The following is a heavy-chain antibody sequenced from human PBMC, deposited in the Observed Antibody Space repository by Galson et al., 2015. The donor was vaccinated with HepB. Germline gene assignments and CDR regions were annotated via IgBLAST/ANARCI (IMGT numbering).Heavy chain of an antibody. CDR1: GFTFSGSA. J-gene: IGHJ4*02. D-gene: IGHD4-23*01. Sequence: SLRLSCAASGFTFSGSAMHWVRQASGKGLEWVGRIRSKANSYATAYAASVKGRFTISRDDSKNTAYLQMNSLKTEDTAVYYCTRHGGTTVVNDGAGGDYWGQGTLVTVSS. CDR3: TRHGGTTVVNDGAGGDY. V-gene: IGHV3-73*01. CDR2: IRSKANSYAT.